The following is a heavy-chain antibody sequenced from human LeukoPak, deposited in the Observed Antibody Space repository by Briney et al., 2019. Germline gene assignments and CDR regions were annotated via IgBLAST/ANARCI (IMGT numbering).Heavy chain of an antibody. CDR2: IVPILGIA. CDR3: ASPTYPLHAGLIGAAGYDL. D-gene: IGHD6-13*01. CDR1: GGTLSSYA. Sequence: SVKVSCKASGGTLSSYAISWVRQAPGQGLEWMGRIVPILGIANYAQKFQGRVTITADKSTSTAYMELSSLRSEDTAVYYCASPTYPLHAGLIGAAGYDLWGQGTLGTVSS. V-gene: IGHV1-69*04. J-gene: IGHJ5*02.